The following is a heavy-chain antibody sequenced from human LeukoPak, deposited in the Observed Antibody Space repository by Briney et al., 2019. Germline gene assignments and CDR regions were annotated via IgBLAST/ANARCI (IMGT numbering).Heavy chain of an antibody. J-gene: IGHJ4*02. V-gene: IGHV1-2*02. CDR3: ARDRGYSTTERGFDY. D-gene: IGHD5-12*01. Sequence: GGSVKASRKTSGYPFTDFCNHWVRQASGQGAEWIGCVNPNSGETNSAQKFQGRVTMTGDTSISTAYMELRRVTSDDTGVYYCARDRGYSTTERGFDYWGQGTLVTVSS. CDR1: GYPFTDFC. CDR2: VNPNSGET.